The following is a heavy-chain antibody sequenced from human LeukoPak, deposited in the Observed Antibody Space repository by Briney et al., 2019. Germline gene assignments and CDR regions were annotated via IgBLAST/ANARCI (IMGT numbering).Heavy chain of an antibody. D-gene: IGHD3-10*01. CDR2: INPNSGGT. V-gene: IGHV1-2*02. CDR3: ARDSVPYYYGSGSYYNLDY. CDR1: GYTFTSYG. Sequence: GASVKVSCKASGYTFTSYGISWVRQAPGQGLEWMGWINPNSGGTNYAQKFQGRVTMTRDTSISTAYMELSRLRSDDTAVYYCARDSVPYYYGSGSYYNLDYWGQGTLVTVSS. J-gene: IGHJ4*02.